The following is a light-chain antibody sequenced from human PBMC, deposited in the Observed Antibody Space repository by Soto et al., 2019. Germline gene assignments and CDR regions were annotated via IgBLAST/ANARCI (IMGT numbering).Light chain of an antibody. CDR3: QKYNSAPQNT. Sequence: DIQMTQSPSSLSASVGDRVTITCRASQGISNYLAWYQQKPGKVPKLLIYAASTLQSGVPSRFSGSGSGTDFTLTISSLQPEDVATYYCQKYNSAPQNTFGGGTKVEIK. V-gene: IGKV1-27*01. J-gene: IGKJ4*01. CDR2: AAS. CDR1: QGISNY.